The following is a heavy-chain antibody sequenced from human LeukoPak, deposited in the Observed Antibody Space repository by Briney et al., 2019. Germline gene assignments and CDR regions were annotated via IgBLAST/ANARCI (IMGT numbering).Heavy chain of an antibody. Sequence: PGGSLRLSCAASGFTLSSYGMNWVRQAPGKGLEWVAVISYDGSNKYYADSVKGRFTISRDNSKNTLYLQMNSLRAEDTAVYYCARDYCSITSCYDYWGQGTLVTVSS. V-gene: IGHV3-30*03. CDR3: ARDYCSITSCYDY. CDR1: GFTLSSYG. D-gene: IGHD2-2*01. J-gene: IGHJ4*02. CDR2: ISYDGSNK.